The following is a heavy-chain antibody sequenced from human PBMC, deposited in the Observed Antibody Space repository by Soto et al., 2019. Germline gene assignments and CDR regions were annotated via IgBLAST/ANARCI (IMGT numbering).Heavy chain of an antibody. CDR3: AREHGAQRDAFDI. J-gene: IGHJ3*02. Sequence: QVQLVQSGAEVKKPGASVKVSCKASGYTFTNSFIHWVRQAPGQGLEWMGIINPSGGSTTYAQKLQGRVTMTKDTSTSTVYMELSSLSSEDTALYYCAREHGAQRDAFDIWGQGTMVTVSS. D-gene: IGHD4-17*01. V-gene: IGHV1-46*01. CDR1: GYTFTNSF. CDR2: INPSGGST.